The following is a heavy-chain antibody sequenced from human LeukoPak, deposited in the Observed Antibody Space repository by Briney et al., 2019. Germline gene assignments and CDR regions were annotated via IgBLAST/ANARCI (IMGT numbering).Heavy chain of an antibody. D-gene: IGHD6-6*01. CDR2: IIPIFGTA. CDR3: ASGGIAARWWFDP. V-gene: IGHV1-69*05. J-gene: IGHJ5*02. CDR1: GGTFSSYA. Sequence: ASVKVSCKASGGTFSSYAISWVRQAPGQGLEWMGGIIPIFGTANYAQKFQGRVTITTDESTSTAYMELSSLRSEDTAVYYCASGGIAARWWFDPRGQGTLVTVSS.